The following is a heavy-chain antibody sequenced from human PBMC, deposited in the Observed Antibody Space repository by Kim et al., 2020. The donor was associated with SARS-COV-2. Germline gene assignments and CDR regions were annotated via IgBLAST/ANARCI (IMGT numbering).Heavy chain of an antibody. CDR3: SRIPIAAAGYYYYGMDV. Sequence: SETLSLTCAVSGGSISSSNWWSWVRQPPGKGLEWIGEIYHSGSTNYNPSLKSRVTISVDKSKNQFSLKLSSVTAADTAVYYCSRIPIAAAGYYYYGMDVWGQGTTVTVSS. CDR2: IYHSGST. J-gene: IGHJ6*02. D-gene: IGHD6-13*01. V-gene: IGHV4-4*02. CDR1: GGSISSSNW.